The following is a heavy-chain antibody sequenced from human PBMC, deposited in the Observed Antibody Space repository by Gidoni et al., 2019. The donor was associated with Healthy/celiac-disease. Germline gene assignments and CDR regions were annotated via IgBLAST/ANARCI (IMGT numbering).Heavy chain of an antibody. CDR1: GFTFSDHY. CDR3: ARWDSNYSLDY. CDR2: TRNKANSYTT. V-gene: IGHV3-72*01. D-gene: IGHD4-4*01. Sequence: EVQLVESGGGLVQPGGSLRLSCAASGFTFSDHYMDWVRQAPGKGLEWVARTRNKANSYTTEYAASVKGRFTISRDDSKNSLYLQMNSLKTEDTAVYYCARWDSNYSLDYWGQGTLVTVSS. J-gene: IGHJ4*02.